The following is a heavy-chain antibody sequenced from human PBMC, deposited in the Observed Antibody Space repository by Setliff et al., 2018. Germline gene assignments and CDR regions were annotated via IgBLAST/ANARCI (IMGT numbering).Heavy chain of an antibody. CDR3: ARGGWYSSSWYWYYDSSGYYLFDY. D-gene: IGHD3-22*01. J-gene: IGHJ4*02. CDR1: GGSVSSGSYY. Sequence: SETLSLTCTVSGGSVSSGSYYWSWIRQPAGKGLEWIGRIYTSGSTNYNPSLKSRVTISVDTSKNQFSLKLSSVTAADTAVYYCARGGWYSSSWYWYYDSSGYYLFDYWGQGTLVTVSS. V-gene: IGHV4-61*02. CDR2: IYTSGST.